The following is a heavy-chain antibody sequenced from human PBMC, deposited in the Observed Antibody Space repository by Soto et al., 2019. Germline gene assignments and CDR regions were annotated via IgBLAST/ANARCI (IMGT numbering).Heavy chain of an antibody. Sequence: GASVTVSCKTSGYTFTSYAMHWVRQAPGQRLEWMGWINAGNGNTKYSQKFQGRVTITRDTSASTAYMELSSLRSEDTAVYYCARSLKFNTGDYYGMDVWGQGSTVTVSS. V-gene: IGHV1-3*01. D-gene: IGHD3-10*01. CDR2: INAGNGNT. CDR3: ARSLKFNTGDYYGMDV. J-gene: IGHJ6*02. CDR1: GYTFTSYA.